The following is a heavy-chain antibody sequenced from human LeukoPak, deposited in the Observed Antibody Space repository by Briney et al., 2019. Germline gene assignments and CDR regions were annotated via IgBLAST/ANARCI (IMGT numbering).Heavy chain of an antibody. V-gene: IGHV4-39*07. Sequence: SETLSLTCTVSGGSISSSSYYWGWIRQPPGKGLEWIGSIYYSGSTYYNPSLKSRVTISVDTSKNQFSLKLSSVTAADTAVYYCARDLSYCSSTSCPWGWFDPWGQGTLVTVSP. J-gene: IGHJ5*02. D-gene: IGHD2-2*01. CDR1: GGSISSSSYY. CDR2: IYYSGST. CDR3: ARDLSYCSSTSCPWGWFDP.